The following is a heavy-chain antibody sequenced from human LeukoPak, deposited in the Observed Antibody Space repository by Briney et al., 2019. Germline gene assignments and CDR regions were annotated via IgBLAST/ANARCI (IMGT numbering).Heavy chain of an antibody. V-gene: IGHV4-59*01. D-gene: IGHD3-22*01. CDR3: ASLSSGLRY. Sequence: SETLSLTCTVSGASISSYYWSSIRQPPGKGLEWIGYIYYSGSTNYNPSLKGRVTISVDTSKNQFSPKLSSVTAADTAVYYCASLSSGLRYWGQGTLVTVSS. CDR1: GASISSYY. J-gene: IGHJ4*02. CDR2: IYYSGST.